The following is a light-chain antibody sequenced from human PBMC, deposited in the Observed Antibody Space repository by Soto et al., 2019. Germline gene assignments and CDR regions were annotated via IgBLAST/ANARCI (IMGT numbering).Light chain of an antibody. Sequence: EIVLTQSPGTLSLSPGERATLSCRASQSVDTSYLTWYQQKPGQAPRLLIYATSTRATGIPDRFSGSGSGTDFTLTISRLAPEDFAVYFCHQYDSSPRTFGQGTKVEI. CDR1: QSVDTSY. CDR2: ATS. CDR3: HQYDSSPRT. V-gene: IGKV3-20*01. J-gene: IGKJ1*01.